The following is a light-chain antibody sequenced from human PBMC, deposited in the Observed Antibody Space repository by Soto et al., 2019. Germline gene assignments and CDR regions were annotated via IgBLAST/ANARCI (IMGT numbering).Light chain of an antibody. CDR2: GAS. CDR1: QSVNNRY. J-gene: IGKJ1*01. CDR3: QQYHISRT. V-gene: IGKV3-20*01. Sequence: SILTQSPGTLSLSPGERATLSCRASQSVNNRYLAWYQKKPGQVPRLLIYGASSRATGIPERFSGSGSGTDFTLTISRLEPEDFAVYFCQQYHISRTFGQGTKVDIK.